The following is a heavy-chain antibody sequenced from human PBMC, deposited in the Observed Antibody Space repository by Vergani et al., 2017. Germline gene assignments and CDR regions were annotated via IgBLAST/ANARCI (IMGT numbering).Heavy chain of an antibody. J-gene: IGHJ4*02. D-gene: IGHD2-15*01. V-gene: IGHV3-30*18. CDR1: GFTFSSYG. CDR3: AKTPSRYCSGGSCYSIGR. Sequence: QVKLVESGGGVVQPGRSLRLSCAASGFTFSSYGMHWVRQAPGKGLEWVAVISYDGSNKYYADSVKGRFTISRDNSKNTLYLQMTSLSAEDTAVYYCAKTPSRYCSGGSCYSIGRWGQGTLVTVSS. CDR2: ISYDGSNK.